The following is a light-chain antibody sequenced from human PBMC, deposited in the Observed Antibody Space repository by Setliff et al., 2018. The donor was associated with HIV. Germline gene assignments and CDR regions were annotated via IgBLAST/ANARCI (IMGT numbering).Light chain of an antibody. V-gene: IGLV2-11*01. J-gene: IGLJ1*01. CDR3: CSYGGNSVSYV. CDR2: DVT. Sequence: QSVLTQTRSVSGSPGQAVTIYCTGTSSNIGTYNYVSWYQQHPGKAPKLMIYDVTKRPSGVSDRFSGSKSGNTASLTISGLQAEDEADYCCCSYGGNSVSYVFGTGTKVTVL. CDR1: SSNIGTYNY.